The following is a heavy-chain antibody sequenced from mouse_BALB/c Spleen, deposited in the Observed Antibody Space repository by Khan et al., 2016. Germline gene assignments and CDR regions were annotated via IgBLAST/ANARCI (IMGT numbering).Heavy chain of an antibody. Sequence: QVQLQQSGAELVRPGSSVKISCKASGYAFSSFWMNWVKERPGQGLDWIGQIYPGDGETNYNGKFKGKGILTADISSSTAYLQLSSLSSEDSAVYFSTRDGLTYWGQGTLVTVSA. CDR1: GYAFSSFW. CDR3: TRDGLTY. J-gene: IGHJ3*01. CDR2: IYPGDGET. D-gene: IGHD1-2*01. V-gene: IGHV1-80*01.